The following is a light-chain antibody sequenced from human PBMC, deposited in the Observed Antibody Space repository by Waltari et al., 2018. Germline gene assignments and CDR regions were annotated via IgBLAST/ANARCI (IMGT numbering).Light chain of an antibody. CDR3: AAWDDSLSGLV. V-gene: IGLV1-47*01. CDR2: KNK. J-gene: IGLJ3*02. Sequence: QSVLTQPPSASGPPWQTVTLSCNRHISTIGSIDVSWYQKLPGTAPKLLSFKNKQRPAGGPDRFSDSKSGTSASLAINGLRSEDEADYYCAAWDDSLSGLVLGAGTKVTVL. CDR1: ISTIGSID.